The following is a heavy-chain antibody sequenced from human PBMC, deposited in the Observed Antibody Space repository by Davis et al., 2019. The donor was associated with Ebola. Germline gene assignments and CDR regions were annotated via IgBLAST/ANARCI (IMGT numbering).Heavy chain of an antibody. D-gene: IGHD5-12*01. CDR1: GFTFSSYA. CDR3: AKASERDWLRMPLDY. CDR2: ISGSGSGT. V-gene: IGHV3-23*01. Sequence: GESLKISCAASGFTFSSYAMKWVRQGPGKGLEWVSSISGSGSGTYYADSVRGRFTIARDNSKNTLYLQMNSLRAEDTAVYYCAKASERDWLRMPLDYWDQGTLVTVSS. J-gene: IGHJ4*02.